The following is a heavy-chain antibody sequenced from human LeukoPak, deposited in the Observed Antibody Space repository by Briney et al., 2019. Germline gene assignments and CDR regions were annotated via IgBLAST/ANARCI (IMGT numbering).Heavy chain of an antibody. CDR1: GFTFSSYG. D-gene: IGHD3-22*01. CDR3: AREQPYHYDSSGTALMAEIKYYFDY. V-gene: IGHV3-21*01. CDR2: ISSSSSYI. Sequence: GGSLRLSCAASGFTFSSYGMHWVRQAPGKGLEWVSSISSSSSYIYYADSVKGRFTISRDNAKSSLYLQMNSLRAEDTAVYYCAREQPYHYDSSGTALMAEIKYYFDYWGQGTLVTVSS. J-gene: IGHJ4*02.